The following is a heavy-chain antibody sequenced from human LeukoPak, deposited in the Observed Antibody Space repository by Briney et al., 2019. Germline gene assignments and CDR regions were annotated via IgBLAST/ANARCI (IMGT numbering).Heavy chain of an antibody. Sequence: SETLSLTCTVSGGSISSYYWSWIRQPAGKGLEWIGRIYTSGSTNYNASLKGRVSMSVDTSKNQFSLKLSSVTAADTAVFYCARENSGGYREFDYWGQGTLVTVSS. V-gene: IGHV4-4*07. CDR2: IYTSGST. CDR3: ARENSGGYREFDY. J-gene: IGHJ4*02. D-gene: IGHD1-26*01. CDR1: GGSISSYY.